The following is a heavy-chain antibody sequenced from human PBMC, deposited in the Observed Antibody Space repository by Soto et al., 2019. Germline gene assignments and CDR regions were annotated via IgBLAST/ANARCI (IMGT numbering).Heavy chain of an antibody. CDR1: GFAFSNYE. Sequence: GSLRLSCAASGFAFSNYEMNWVRQAPGKGLEWVSYISLSGSTIYYADSVKGRFTISRDDAKNSLYLQMNSLRANDTAVYYCARESFSASPNFFDYWGQGTLVTVSS. CDR3: ARESFSASPNFFDY. D-gene: IGHD3-3*02. V-gene: IGHV3-48*03. CDR2: ISLSGSTI. J-gene: IGHJ4*02.